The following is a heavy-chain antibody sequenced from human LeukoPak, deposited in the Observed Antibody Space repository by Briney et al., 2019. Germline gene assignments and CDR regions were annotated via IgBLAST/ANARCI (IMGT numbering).Heavy chain of an antibody. CDR3: ASINTLGAFDI. Sequence: GGSLGLSCAASGFTFSSYWLTWVRQAPGKGLEWVANIKQDGSEKYYVDSVKGRFTISRDNAKNSLYLQMNSLRAEDTAVYYCASINTLGAFDIWGQGTMVTVSS. J-gene: IGHJ3*02. D-gene: IGHD2-15*01. CDR2: IKQDGSEK. CDR1: GFTFSSYW. V-gene: IGHV3-7*01.